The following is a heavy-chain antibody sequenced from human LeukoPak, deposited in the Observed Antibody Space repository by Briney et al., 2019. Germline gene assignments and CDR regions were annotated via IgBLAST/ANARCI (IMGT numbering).Heavy chain of an antibody. CDR1: EYTFTGYY. J-gene: IGHJ4*02. Sequence: ASVKVSCKASEYTFTGYYLHWVRQAPGQGLKWMGWINPHSGGTNYAQKFQGRVTMTRDTSISTAYMELSRLRSDDTAVYYCARGGTDISFYWGQGTLVTVSS. CDR3: ARGGTDISFY. CDR2: INPHSGGT. V-gene: IGHV1-2*02. D-gene: IGHD3-9*01.